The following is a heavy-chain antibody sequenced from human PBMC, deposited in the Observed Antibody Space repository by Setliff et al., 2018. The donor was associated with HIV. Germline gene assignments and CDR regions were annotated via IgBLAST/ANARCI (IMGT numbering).Heavy chain of an antibody. CDR1: GGSINGHS. V-gene: IGHV4-59*11. CDR3: ARTTVRDFGLVITNFDQ. J-gene: IGHJ4*02. CDR2: IDHGETT. D-gene: IGHD3-3*01. Sequence: PSETLSLTCTVSGGSINGHSWSWIRQPPGKVLEWIGYIDHGETTNYNPSLKSRLTISIDTSKTQFSLNLSSVTAADTAVYYCARTTVRDFGLVITNFDQWGLGTLVTV.